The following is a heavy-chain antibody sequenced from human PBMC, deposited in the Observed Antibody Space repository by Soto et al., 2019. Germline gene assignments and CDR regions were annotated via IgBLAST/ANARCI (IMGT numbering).Heavy chain of an antibody. CDR3: AKAYSSGWYGILDY. Sequence: PGGSLRLSCAASGFTFSSYGMHWVRQAPGKGLEWVAVISYDGSNKYYADSVKGRFTISRDNSKNTLYLQMNSLRAEDTAVYYCAKAYSSGWYGILDYWGQGTLVTVSS. CDR2: ISYDGSNK. V-gene: IGHV3-30*18. CDR1: GFTFSSYG. J-gene: IGHJ4*02. D-gene: IGHD6-19*01.